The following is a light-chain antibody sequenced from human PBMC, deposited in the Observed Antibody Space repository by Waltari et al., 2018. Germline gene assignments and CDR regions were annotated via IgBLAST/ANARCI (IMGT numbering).Light chain of an antibody. CDR1: QGINNH. Sequence: DIQLTQSPSFLSASVGDRVTISCRASQGINNHLAWYQQKPGKAPKLLIYVASTLQSGVPSRFSGSGYGTEFTLTISSLQPEDFAIYYCQQLNSYPFTFGPGTKVDIK. J-gene: IGKJ3*01. CDR3: QQLNSYPFT. V-gene: IGKV1-9*01. CDR2: VAS.